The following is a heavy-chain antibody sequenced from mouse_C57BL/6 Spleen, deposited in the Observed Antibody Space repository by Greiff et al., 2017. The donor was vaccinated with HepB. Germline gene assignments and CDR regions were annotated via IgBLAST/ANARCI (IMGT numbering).Heavy chain of an antibody. CDR1: GYAFSSSW. V-gene: IGHV1-82*01. CDR2: IYPGDGDT. D-gene: IGHD1-1*01. Sequence: VQRVESGPELVKPGASVKISCKASGYAFSSSWMNWVKQRPGKGLEWIGRIYPGDGDTNYNGKFKGKATLTADKSSSTAYMQLSSLTSEDSAVYFCATITTVGDWGQGTLVTVS. J-gene: IGHJ3*01. CDR3: ATITTVGD.